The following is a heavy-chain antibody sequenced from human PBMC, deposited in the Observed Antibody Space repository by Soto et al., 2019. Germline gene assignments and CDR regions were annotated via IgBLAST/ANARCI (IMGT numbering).Heavy chain of an antibody. D-gene: IGHD3-10*01. CDR3: ARDLQGGYYGSGSVYFDY. Sequence: XSVKVSCKASGYTFTSYYMHWVRQAPGQGLESMGIINPSGASTSYAQKFQGRVTMTRDTSTSTVYMELSSLRSEDTAVYYCARDLQGGYYGSGSVYFDYWGQGTLVTVSS. J-gene: IGHJ4*02. CDR1: GYTFTSYY. V-gene: IGHV1-46*01. CDR2: INPSGAST.